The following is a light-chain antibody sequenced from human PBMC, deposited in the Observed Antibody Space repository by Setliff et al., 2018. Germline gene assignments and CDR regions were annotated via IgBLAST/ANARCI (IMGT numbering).Light chain of an antibody. CDR1: SSDVGAYSH. CDR2: EVS. J-gene: IGLJ1*01. Sequence: LTQPASVSGSPGQSITISCAGTSSDVGAYSHVPWYQQYPGKAPKLMISEVSNRPSGVSYRFSGSKSGNTASLTISGLQAEDEADYYCMSYTTIRTYVFGTGTKVTVL. V-gene: IGLV2-14*01. CDR3: MSYTTIRTYV.